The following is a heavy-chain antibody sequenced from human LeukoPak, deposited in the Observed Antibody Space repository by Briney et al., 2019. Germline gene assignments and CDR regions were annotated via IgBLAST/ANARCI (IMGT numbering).Heavy chain of an antibody. CDR3: AKDAASVPGSLDK. CDR1: GGSISSGSYS. D-gene: IGHD3-10*01. V-gene: IGHV4-61*02. Sequence: SETLSLTCIVSGGSISSGSYSWSWIRQPAGKGLEWIGRFYTTLSTTYNPSLRGRVSISVDTSNNQFSLKLTSVSAADTAVYYCAKDAASVPGSLDKWGQGTLVTVSS. CDR2: FYTTLST. J-gene: IGHJ4*02.